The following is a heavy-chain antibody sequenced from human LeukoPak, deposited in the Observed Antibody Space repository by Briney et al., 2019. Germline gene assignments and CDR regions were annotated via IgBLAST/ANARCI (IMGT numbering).Heavy chain of an antibody. D-gene: IGHD3-10*01. V-gene: IGHV5-51*01. CDR1: GYSFTDFW. CDR3: ARLILNYGWD. J-gene: IGHJ4*02. Sequence: GESLKISCYGSGYSFTDFWIGWVRQMPGKGLEWMGIIYPTHSDAKYSPSFQGQVTISVDRSVSTAYLQWRSLRASDTAMYYCARLILNYGWDWGQGTLVTVSS. CDR2: IYPTHSDA.